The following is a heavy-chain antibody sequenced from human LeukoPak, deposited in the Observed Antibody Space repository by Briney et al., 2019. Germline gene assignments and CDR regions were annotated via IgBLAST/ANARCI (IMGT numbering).Heavy chain of an antibody. D-gene: IGHD3-10*01. CDR2: IIPILGIA. CDR1: GGTFSSYA. CDR3: ARDRGGGEYGMDV. V-gene: IGHV1-69*04. J-gene: IGHJ6*02. Sequence: GASVKVSCKASGGTFSSYAISWVRQAPGQGLEWMGRIIPILGIANYAQKFQGRVTITADKSTSTAYMELSSLRSEDTAVYYCARDRGGGEYGMDVWGQGTTVTVSS.